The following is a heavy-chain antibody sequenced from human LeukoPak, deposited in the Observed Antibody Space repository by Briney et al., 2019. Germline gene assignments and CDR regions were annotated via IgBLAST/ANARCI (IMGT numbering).Heavy chain of an antibody. D-gene: IGHD1-1*01. CDR2: IYHSGST. Sequence: PSETLSLTCTVSGYSISSGYYWGWIRQPPGKGLEWIGSIYHSGSTYYNPSLKSRVTISVDTSKNQFSLKLSSVTAADTAVYYCARGGTTGPYYFDYWGQGTLVTVSS. CDR3: ARGGTTGPYYFDY. V-gene: IGHV4-38-2*02. CDR1: GYSISSGYY. J-gene: IGHJ4*02.